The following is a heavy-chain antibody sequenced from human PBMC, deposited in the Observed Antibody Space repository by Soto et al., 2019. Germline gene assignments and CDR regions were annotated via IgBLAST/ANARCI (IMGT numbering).Heavy chain of an antibody. D-gene: IGHD5-18*01. V-gene: IGHV3-23*01. CDR2: ISGSGGST. J-gene: IGHJ4*02. CDR3: AKASAAMVSFYFDY. Sequence: GKGLEWVSAISGSGGSTYYADSVKGRFTISRDNSKNTLYLQMNSLRAEDTAVYYCAKASAAMVSFYFDYWGQGSLVTVSS.